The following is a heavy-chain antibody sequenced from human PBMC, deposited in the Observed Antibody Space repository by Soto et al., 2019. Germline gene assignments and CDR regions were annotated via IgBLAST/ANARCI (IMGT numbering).Heavy chain of an antibody. CDR1: GASITSYH. D-gene: IGHD6-13*01. CDR2: IYYSGST. CDR3: ARVGIAAGGTPTGAFWYFDL. J-gene: IGHJ2*01. V-gene: IGHV4-59*01. Sequence: QVQLQESGPGLVKSSETLSLTCTVSGASITSYHWSWIRQPPGKGLEWIGYIYYSGSTNYNPSLKSRVTISVDTSKNQFSLKLSSVTAADTAVYYCARVGIAAGGTPTGAFWYFDLWGRGTLVTVSS.